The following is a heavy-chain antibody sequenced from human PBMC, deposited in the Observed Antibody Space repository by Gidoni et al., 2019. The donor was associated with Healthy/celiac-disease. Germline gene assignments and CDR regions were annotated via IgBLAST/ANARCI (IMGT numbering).Heavy chain of an antibody. J-gene: IGHJ5*02. CDR2: IIPSLGIA. D-gene: IGHD6-13*01. V-gene: IGHV1-69*02. CDR3: ASYAAAAGQNWFDP. CDR1: GGTFSSYT. Sequence: QVQLVQSGAEVKKPGSSVKVSCKASGGTFSSYTISWVRQAPGQGLEWMGRIIPSLGIANYAQKFQGRVTITADKSTSTAYMELSSLRSEDTAVYYCASYAAAAGQNWFDPWGQGTLVTVSS.